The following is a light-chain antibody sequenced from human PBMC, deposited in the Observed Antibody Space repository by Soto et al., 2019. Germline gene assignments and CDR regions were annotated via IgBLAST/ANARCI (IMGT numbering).Light chain of an antibody. CDR1: SSDVGGYNY. J-gene: IGLJ3*02. CDR2: AVS. CDR3: SSYTSSSTWV. V-gene: IGLV2-14*01. Sequence: QSVLTQPASVSGSPGQSITISCTGTSSDVGGYNYVSWYQQHPGKAPKLMIYAVSNRPSGVSNRFSGSKSGNTASLTISGLQGEDEADYYCSSYTSSSTWVFGGGTKLTVL.